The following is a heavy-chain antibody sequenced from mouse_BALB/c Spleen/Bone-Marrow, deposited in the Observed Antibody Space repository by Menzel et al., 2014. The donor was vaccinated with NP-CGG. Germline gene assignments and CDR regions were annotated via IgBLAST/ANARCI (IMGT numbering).Heavy chain of an antibody. V-gene: IGHV5-2*01. CDR3: ARHNYRYDDYAMDY. Sequence: VQLKESGGGLVQPGESLKLSCESNEYEFPSHDMSWVRKTPEKRLELVAAINSDGGSTYYPDTMERRFILSRDNTKKTLYLQMSSLRSEDTALYYCARHNYRYDDYAMDYWGQGTSVTVSS. J-gene: IGHJ4*01. D-gene: IGHD2-14*01. CDR2: INSDGGST. CDR1: EYEFPSHD.